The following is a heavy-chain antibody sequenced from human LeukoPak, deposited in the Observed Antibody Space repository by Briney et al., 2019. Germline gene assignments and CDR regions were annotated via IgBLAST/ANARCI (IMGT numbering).Heavy chain of an antibody. D-gene: IGHD2-21*02. CDR2: ISSDGSST. V-gene: IGHV3-74*01. J-gene: IGHJ4*02. CDR1: GFTFSSHW. CDR3: ARGIVVVTAADYYFDY. Sequence: GGSLRLSCAASGFTFSSHWMHWVRQAPGKGLVWVTRISSDGSSTSYADSVKGRFTISRDNAKNTLYLQMNSLRAEDTAVYYCARGIVVVTAADYYFDYWGQGTLVTVSS.